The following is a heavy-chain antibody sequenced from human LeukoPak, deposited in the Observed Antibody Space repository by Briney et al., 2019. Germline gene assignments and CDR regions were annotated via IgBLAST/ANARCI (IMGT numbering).Heavy chain of an antibody. V-gene: IGHV3-53*05. CDR3: ARPYCSGGSCHDYFDY. CDR1: GFTVSSNY. D-gene: IGHD2-15*01. J-gene: IGHJ4*02. Sequence: GGSLRLSCAASGFTVSSNYMSWVRQAPGKGLEWVSVIYSGGSTYYADSVKGRFTISRDNSKNTLYLQMNSLRADDTAVYYCARPYCSGGSCHDYFDYWGQGTLVTVSS. CDR2: IYSGGST.